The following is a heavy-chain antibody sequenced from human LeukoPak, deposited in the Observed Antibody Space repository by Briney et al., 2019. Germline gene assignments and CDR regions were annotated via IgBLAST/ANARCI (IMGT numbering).Heavy chain of an antibody. CDR3: AKRSSGGSQWWDFDL. J-gene: IGHJ2*01. CDR1: GFTFSNYA. Sequence: GGSLRLSCAASGFTFSNYAMSWVRQAPGKGLEWVSVISGTGGTKYYPDSVKGRFTISRDNSKNSLYLQVNSLRAEDTAVYYCAKRSSGGSQWWDFDLWGRGTLVTVSS. CDR2: ISGTGGTK. D-gene: IGHD3-10*01. V-gene: IGHV3-23*01.